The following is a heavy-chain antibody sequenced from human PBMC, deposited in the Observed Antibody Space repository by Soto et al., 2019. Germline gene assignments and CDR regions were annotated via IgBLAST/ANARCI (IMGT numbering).Heavy chain of an antibody. D-gene: IGHD3-3*01. CDR1: GGSVSSGSYY. CDR3: ARFSFGVVSFFDY. CDR2: IYYSGST. Sequence: SETLSLTCTVSGGSVSSGSYYWSWIRQPPGKGLEWIGYIYYSGSTNYNPSLKSRVTISVDTSKNQFSLKLSSVTAADTAVYYCARFSFGVVSFFDYWGQGTLVTVSS. V-gene: IGHV4-61*01. J-gene: IGHJ4*02.